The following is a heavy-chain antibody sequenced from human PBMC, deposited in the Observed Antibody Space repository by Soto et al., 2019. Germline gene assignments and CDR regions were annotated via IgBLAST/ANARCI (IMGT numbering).Heavy chain of an antibody. Sequence: APVKVSCKASGYTLSSYGFNWVRPAPGQGLEWMGWISAYNGNSNSAQSLQGQVTISADKSISTAYLQWSSLKASDTAMYYCARVAPWIQLWSGFDYWGQGTLVTVSS. D-gene: IGHD5-18*01. J-gene: IGHJ4*02. CDR1: GYTLSSYG. CDR2: ISAYNGNS. CDR3: ARVAPWIQLWSGFDY. V-gene: IGHV1-18*04.